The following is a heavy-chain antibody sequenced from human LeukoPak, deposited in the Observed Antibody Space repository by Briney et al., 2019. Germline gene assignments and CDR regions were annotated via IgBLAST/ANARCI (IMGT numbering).Heavy chain of an antibody. CDR2: IIPIFGTA. Sequence: SVKVSCKASGGTFSSYAISWVRQAPGQGLEWMGGIIPIFGTANYAQKFQGRVTITADESTSTAYMELSSLRSEDTAVYYCASGYSSGWYPPNYHYYGMDVWGQGTTVTVSS. J-gene: IGHJ6*02. CDR3: ASGYSSGWYPPNYHYYGMDV. D-gene: IGHD6-19*01. V-gene: IGHV1-69*01. CDR1: GGTFSSYA.